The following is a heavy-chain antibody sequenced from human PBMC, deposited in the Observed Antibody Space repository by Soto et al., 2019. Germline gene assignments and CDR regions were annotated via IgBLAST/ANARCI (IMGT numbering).Heavy chain of an antibody. CDR2: INPNGGVT. V-gene: IGHV1-2*04. Sequence: QVQLVQSGAEVRKPGASVTVSCRSSGDSFNDYYIHWVRQAPGQGFEWMGWINPNGGVTKYAQKFQGWVSMTRDTSIRTVYMQLSRLRSDDTCVDDCARESGGATATLDYYYFDMDVWGTGTTVTVSS. CDR3: ARESGGATATLDYYYFDMDV. J-gene: IGHJ6*03. D-gene: IGHD5-12*01. CDR1: GDSFNDYY.